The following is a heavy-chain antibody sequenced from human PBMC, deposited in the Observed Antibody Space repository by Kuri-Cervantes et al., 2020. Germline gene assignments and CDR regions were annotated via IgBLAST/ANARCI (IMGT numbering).Heavy chain of an antibody. D-gene: IGHD2-8*01. V-gene: IGHV3-72*01. Sequence: GESPKITCAASGFTFSDHYMDWVRQAPGKGLEWVGRIRKKVNSYTTEYAASVRGRFTISRDDSKNSLYLQMDSLRTEDTAVYYCVRTANGNYPDYWGQGTLVTVSS. CDR2: IRKKVNSYTT. J-gene: IGHJ4*02. CDR3: VRTANGNYPDY. CDR1: GFTFSDHY.